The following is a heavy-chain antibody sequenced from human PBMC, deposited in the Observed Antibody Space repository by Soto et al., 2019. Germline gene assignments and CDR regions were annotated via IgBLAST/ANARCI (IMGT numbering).Heavy chain of an antibody. V-gene: IGHV3-30-3*01. CDR3: ARDFAVPAATYYYYGMDV. Sequence: VQLVESGGGLVKPGRSLRLSCAASGFTFSSYAMHWVRQAPGKGLEWVAVISYDGSNKYYADSVKGRFTISRDNSKNTLYLQMNSLRAEDTAVYYCARDFAVPAATYYYYGMDVWGQGTTVTVSS. D-gene: IGHD2-2*01. CDR2: ISYDGSNK. CDR1: GFTFSSYA. J-gene: IGHJ6*02.